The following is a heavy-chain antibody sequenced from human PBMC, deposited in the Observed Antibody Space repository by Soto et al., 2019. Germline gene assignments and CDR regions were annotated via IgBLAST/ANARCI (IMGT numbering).Heavy chain of an antibody. CDR3: ARDREAGYNFYYGMDV. Sequence: ASETLSLTCSVSGADINTYSWTWIRQPAGKGLEWIGRIYTSASINYNPSLKGRVTLSVDTSTNQVSLRLASVTAADTAIYYCARDREAGYNFYYGMDVWGQGTTVTVSS. J-gene: IGHJ6*02. V-gene: IGHV4-4*07. D-gene: IGHD6-19*01. CDR1: GADINTYS. CDR2: IYTSASI.